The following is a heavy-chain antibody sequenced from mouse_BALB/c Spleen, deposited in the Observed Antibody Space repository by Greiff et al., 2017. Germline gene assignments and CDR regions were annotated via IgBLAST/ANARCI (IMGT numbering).Heavy chain of an antibody. CDR2: INPSTGYT. Sequence: QVQLQQSGAELAKPGASVKMSCKASGYTFTSYWMHWVKQRPGQGLEWIGYINPSTGYTEYNQKFKDKATLTADKSSSTAYMQLSSLTSEDSAVYYCARRDYGYVWAMDYWGQEPQSPSPQ. CDR3: ARRDYGYVWAMDY. D-gene: IGHD1-2*01. V-gene: IGHV1-7*01. CDR1: GYTFTSYW. J-gene: IGHJ4*01.